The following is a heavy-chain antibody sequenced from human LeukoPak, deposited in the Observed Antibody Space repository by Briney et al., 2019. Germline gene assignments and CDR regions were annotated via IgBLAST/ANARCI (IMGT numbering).Heavy chain of an antibody. CDR2: INHSGST. D-gene: IGHD2-15*01. CDR3: ARTPGLSRRYCSGGSCYKYAFDI. Sequence: SETLSLTCAVYAGSFSGYYCSWIRQPPGKGMEWIGEINHSGSTNYNPSLKSRVTISVDTSKNQFSLELSSVTAADTAVYYCARTPGLSRRYCSGGSCYKYAFDIWGQGTMVTVSS. V-gene: IGHV4-34*01. CDR1: AGSFSGYY. J-gene: IGHJ3*02.